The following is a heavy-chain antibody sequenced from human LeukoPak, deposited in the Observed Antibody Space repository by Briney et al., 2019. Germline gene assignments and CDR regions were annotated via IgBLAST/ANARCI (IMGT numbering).Heavy chain of an antibody. CDR2: INHSGGT. V-gene: IGHV4-39*01. CDR3: ARGFKQQFVHSYYYYYMDV. Sequence: SETLTLTCTVSGGSIDRSTYFWGWIRQPPGKGLQWIGEINHSGGTNYHPSLKSRVTISLDTSKNQFSLKVRSVTAADTAVYYCARGFKQQFVHSYYYYYMDVWGNGTTVTVSS. D-gene: IGHD6-13*01. J-gene: IGHJ6*03. CDR1: GGSIDRSTYF.